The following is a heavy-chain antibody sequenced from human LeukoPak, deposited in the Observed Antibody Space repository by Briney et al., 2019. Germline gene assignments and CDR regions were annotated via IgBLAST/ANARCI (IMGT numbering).Heavy chain of an antibody. V-gene: IGHV3-15*01. CDR3: STLLH. CDR1: GFTFSSYS. CDR2: IKSNSDGGTT. Sequence: GGSLRLSCAGSGFTFSSYSMNWVRQAPGKGLEWVGRIKSNSDGGTTDYAAPVKGRFTISRDDSKHTVYLQMDSLKIEDTAVYYCSTLLHWGQGALVTVSS. J-gene: IGHJ4*02.